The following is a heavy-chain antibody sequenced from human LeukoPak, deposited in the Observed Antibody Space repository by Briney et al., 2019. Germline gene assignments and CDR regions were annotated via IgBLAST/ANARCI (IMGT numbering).Heavy chain of an antibody. CDR3: ARDGVGATA. V-gene: IGHV4-59*01. J-gene: IGHJ4*02. CDR1: GGSISSYY. Sequence: SETLSLTCTVSGGSISSYYLSWIRQPPGKGLEWIGYIYYSGSTNYNPSLKSRVTISVDTSKNQFSLKLSSVTAADTAVYYCARDGVGATAWGQGTLVTVSS. CDR2: IYYSGST. D-gene: IGHD1-26*01.